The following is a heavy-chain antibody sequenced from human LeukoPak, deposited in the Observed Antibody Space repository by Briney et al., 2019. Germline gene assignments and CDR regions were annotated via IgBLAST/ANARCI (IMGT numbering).Heavy chain of an antibody. V-gene: IGHV1-18*01. J-gene: IGHJ6*03. D-gene: IGHD3-3*01. CDR1: GYTFTSYG. CDR2: ISAYNGNT. CDR3: ARDGDYDFWSGYPLRSHYYYYYMDV. Sequence: ASVKVSCKASGYTFTSYGISWVRQAPGQGLEWMGWISAYNGNTNYAQKLQGRVTMTTDTSTSTAYMELRSLRSDDTAVYYCARDGDYDFWSGYPLRSHYYYYYMDVWGKGTTVTVSS.